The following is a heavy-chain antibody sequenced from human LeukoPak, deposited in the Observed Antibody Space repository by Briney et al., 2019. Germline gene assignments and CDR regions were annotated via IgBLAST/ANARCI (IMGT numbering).Heavy chain of an antibody. V-gene: IGHV3-30*18. Sequence: GGSLRFSCAASGFTFSSYGMHWVRQAPGKGLEWVAVISYDGSNKYYADSVKGRFTISRDNSKNTLYLQMNSLRAEDTAVYYCAKREGQWLPDWGQGTLVTVSS. CDR1: GFTFSSYG. CDR2: ISYDGSNK. J-gene: IGHJ4*02. CDR3: AKREGQWLPD. D-gene: IGHD6-19*01.